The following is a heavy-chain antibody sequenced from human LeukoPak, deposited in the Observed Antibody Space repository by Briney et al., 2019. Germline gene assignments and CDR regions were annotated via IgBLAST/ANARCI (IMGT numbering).Heavy chain of an antibody. CDR3: AREVATIGFYFDY. V-gene: IGHV3-30-3*01. CDR1: GFTFSSYA. Sequence: PGGSLRLSCAASGFTFSSYAMHWVRQAPGKGLEWVAVISYDGSNKYYADSVKGRSTISRDNSKNTLYLQMNSLRAEDTAVYYCAREVATIGFYFDYWGQGTLVTVSS. CDR2: ISYDGSNK. J-gene: IGHJ4*02. D-gene: IGHD5-12*01.